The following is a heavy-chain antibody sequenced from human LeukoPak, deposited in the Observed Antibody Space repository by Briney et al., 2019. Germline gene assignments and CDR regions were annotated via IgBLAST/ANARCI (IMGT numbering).Heavy chain of an antibody. CDR2: ISYDGSNR. CDR1: GFTFSSYA. J-gene: IGHJ6*02. CDR3: AREGMPGVGGPYYYGLDL. D-gene: IGHD1-26*01. V-gene: IGHV3-30-3*01. Sequence: AGGSLRLSCTVSGFTFSSYAVHWVRQAPGKGLEWVAVISYDGSNRYYADSVKGRFTISRDNSKNTLYLQMNRVRAEDTALYYCAREGMPGVGGPYYYGLDLWGQGTTVTVSS.